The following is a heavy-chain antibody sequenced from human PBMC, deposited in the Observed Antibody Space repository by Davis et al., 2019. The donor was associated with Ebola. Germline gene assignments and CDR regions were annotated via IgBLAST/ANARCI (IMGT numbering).Heavy chain of an antibody. CDR3: SREEGGSSSY. CDR1: GFTFGDYA. V-gene: IGHV3-49*04. CDR2: IRSKVYGGTT. Sequence: GESLKISCTASGFTFGDYAMSWVRQAPGKGLEWVGFIRSKVYGGTTEYAASVKGRFTISRDDSKSIAYLQMNSLKTEDTAVYYCSREEGGSSSYWGQGTLVTVSS. J-gene: IGHJ4*02. D-gene: IGHD6-13*01.